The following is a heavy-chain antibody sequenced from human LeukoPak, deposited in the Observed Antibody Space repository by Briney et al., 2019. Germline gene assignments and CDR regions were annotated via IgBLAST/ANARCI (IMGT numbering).Heavy chain of an antibody. V-gene: IGHV3-30-3*02. J-gene: IGHJ1*01. CDR1: GFTFSSYA. CDR2: ISYDGSNK. CDR3: AKNKQWLVRYFQH. Sequence: QSGRSLRLSCAASGFTFSSYAMPWVRQAPGKGLEWVAVISYDGSNKYYADSVKGRFTISRDNSKNTLYLQMNSLRAEDTAVYYCAKNKQWLVRYFQHWGQGTLVTVSS. D-gene: IGHD6-19*01.